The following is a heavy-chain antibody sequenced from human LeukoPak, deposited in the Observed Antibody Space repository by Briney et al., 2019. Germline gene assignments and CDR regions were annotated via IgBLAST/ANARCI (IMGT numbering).Heavy chain of an antibody. V-gene: IGHV3-23*01. D-gene: IGHD3-22*01. CDR3: AKAPTYYYDSSGYYPGDYFDY. CDR2: ISGSGGST. Sequence: GGSLRLSCAASGFTFSSYAMSWVRQAPGKGLEWVSAISGSGGSTYYADSVKGRSTISRDNSKNTLYLQMNSLRAEDTAVYYCAKAPTYYYDSSGYYPGDYFDYWGQGTLVTVSS. CDR1: GFTFSSYA. J-gene: IGHJ4*02.